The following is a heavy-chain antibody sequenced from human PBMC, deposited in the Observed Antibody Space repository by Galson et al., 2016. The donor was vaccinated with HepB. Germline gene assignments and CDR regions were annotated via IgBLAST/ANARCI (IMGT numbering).Heavy chain of an antibody. CDR1: GGMFNSYV. CDR3: ARDPDRARWYDQPFSGNYYYYGMDV. D-gene: IGHD6-13*01. J-gene: IGHJ6*02. Sequence: SVKVSCKASGGMFNSYVFSWVRQAPGQGLEWMGGIVPIFGTANYAQKFQGRVTITADESTSTAYMELSSLRSEDTAVYYCARDPDRARWYDQPFSGNYYYYGMDVWGQGTTVTVSS. V-gene: IGHV1-69*13. CDR2: IVPIFGTA.